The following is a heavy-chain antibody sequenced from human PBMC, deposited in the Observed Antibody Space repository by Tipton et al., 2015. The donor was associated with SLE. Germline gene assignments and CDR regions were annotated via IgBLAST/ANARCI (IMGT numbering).Heavy chain of an antibody. CDR3: ARHMSVTYANFDV. CDR2: VFYSGST. Sequence: TLSLTCTVSGASMSGDYWSWIRQPPGGGLELIGYVFYSGSTRYNPAPQSRVSFSIATSRCQFSLRLSSVTAADTAVYYCARHMSVTYANFDVWGQGTVVTVSS. V-gene: IGHV4-59*08. D-gene: IGHD2-2*01. CDR1: GASMSGDY. J-gene: IGHJ3*01.